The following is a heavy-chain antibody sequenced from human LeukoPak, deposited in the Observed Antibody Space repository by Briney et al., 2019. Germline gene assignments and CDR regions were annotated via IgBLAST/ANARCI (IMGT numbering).Heavy chain of an antibody. V-gene: IGHV4-34*01. J-gene: IGHJ4*02. CDR3: ARRPDCSSTSCYTGGHFDY. CDR1: GGSFSGYY. Sequence: PSETLSLTCAVYGGSFSGYYWSWIRQPPGKGLEWIGEINHSGSTNYNPSLKSRVTISVDTSKNQFSLKLSSVTAADTAVYYCARRPDCSSTSCYTGGHFDYWGQGTLVTVSS. D-gene: IGHD2-2*02. CDR2: INHSGST.